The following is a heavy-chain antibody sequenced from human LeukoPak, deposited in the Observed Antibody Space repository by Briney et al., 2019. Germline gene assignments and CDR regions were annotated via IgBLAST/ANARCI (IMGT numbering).Heavy chain of an antibody. CDR2: IYSGGST. J-gene: IGHJ6*02. CDR1: GFTVSSNY. D-gene: IGHD4-17*01. CDR3: AREGLRERRGMDV. V-gene: IGHV3-53*01. Sequence: GGSLRLSCAASGFTVSSNYMSWVRQAPGKGLEWVSVIYSGGSTYYAGSVKGRFTISRDNSKNTLYLQMNSLRAEDTAVYYCAREGLRERRGMDVWGQETTVTVSS.